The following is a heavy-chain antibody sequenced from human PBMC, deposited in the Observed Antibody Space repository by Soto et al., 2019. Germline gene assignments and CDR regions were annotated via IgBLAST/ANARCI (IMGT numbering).Heavy chain of an antibody. J-gene: IGHJ4*02. CDR2: ISGSSSYT. V-gene: IGHV3-11*06. Sequence: GGSLRLSCAASGFTLSDYYMSWIRQAPGKGLEWVSYISGSSSYTNYADSVKGRFTISRDNAKNSLYLQMNSLRAEDTAVYYCARDVRYSSGSIDYWGQGTLVTVSS. CDR3: ARDVRYSSGSIDY. D-gene: IGHD6-19*01. CDR1: GFTLSDYY.